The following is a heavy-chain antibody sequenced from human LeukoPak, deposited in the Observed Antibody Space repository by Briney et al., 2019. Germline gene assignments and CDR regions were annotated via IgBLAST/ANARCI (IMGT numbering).Heavy chain of an antibody. Sequence: SETLSLTCAVYGESFSGHYWSWIRQPPGKGLEWIGEISHSGSTNYNPSLKSRVTISMDTSKNQISLRLTSVTAADTAVYYCASYYASGVSAYNYYGMDVWGKGTTVTVSS. V-gene: IGHV4-34*01. J-gene: IGHJ6*04. CDR1: GESFSGHY. CDR2: ISHSGST. D-gene: IGHD3-10*01. CDR3: ASYYASGVSAYNYYGMDV.